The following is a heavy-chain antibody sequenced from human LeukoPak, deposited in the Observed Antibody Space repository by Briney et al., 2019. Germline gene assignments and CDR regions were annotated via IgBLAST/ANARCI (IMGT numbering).Heavy chain of an antibody. Sequence: GGSLTLSCAASGFTFSSYAMFWLRQATGKGLEYVSDISSNGGRTYYANSVKGIFTISRENSKHTLYVNVGSLSAEDCDVYLFARSPPEVVIAHWCFDLWGRGTLVTVSS. CDR2: ISSNGGRT. J-gene: IGHJ2*01. CDR1: GFTFSSYA. CDR3: ARSPPEVVIAHWCFDL. V-gene: IGHV3-64*01. D-gene: IGHD3-22*01.